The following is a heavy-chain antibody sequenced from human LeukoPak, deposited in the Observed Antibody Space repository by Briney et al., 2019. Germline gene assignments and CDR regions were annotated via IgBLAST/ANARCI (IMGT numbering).Heavy chain of an antibody. CDR3: AKRKGTGSYAGAMDV. D-gene: IGHD3-10*01. CDR1: GFIFSDYA. J-gene: IGHJ6*02. Sequence: GGSLRLSCAASGFIFSDYAMSWVCQAPGKGLEWVSAMSGSGVGTFYAESVKGRFTFSRDNSKNTLYLQMNSLRVEDTAVYYCAKRKGTGSYAGAMDVWGQGTTVTVSS. CDR2: MSGSGVGT. V-gene: IGHV3-23*01.